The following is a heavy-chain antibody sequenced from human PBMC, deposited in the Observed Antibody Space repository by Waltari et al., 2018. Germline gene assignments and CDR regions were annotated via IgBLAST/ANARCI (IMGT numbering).Heavy chain of an antibody. D-gene: IGHD3-16*01. Sequence: EVQLVQSGAEVRKPGESLKISCMGSGYRLASYWIGWVRQLPVKGLEWMGFIFPGDSDTRYSPSFQGHVTISADTSNSTAYLQLTNLKASDTAMYYCARHPLVWVASTQNAFDVWGQGTMVTVSS. CDR1: GYRLASYW. CDR3: ARHPLVWVASTQNAFDV. V-gene: IGHV5-51*03. CDR2: IFPGDSDT. J-gene: IGHJ3*01.